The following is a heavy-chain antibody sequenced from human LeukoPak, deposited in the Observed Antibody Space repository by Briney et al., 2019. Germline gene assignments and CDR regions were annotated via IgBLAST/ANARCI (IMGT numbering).Heavy chain of an antibody. CDR2: IYYSGST. V-gene: IGHV4-39*07. J-gene: IGHJ6*02. CDR3: ARAPSAHYYYGMDV. CDR1: GGSISSSSYY. Sequence: SETLSLTCTVSGGSISSSSYYWGWIRQPPGKGLEWIGSIYYSGSTYYNPSLKSRVTISVDTSKNQFSLKLSSVTAADTAVYYCARAPSAHYYYGMDVWGQGTTVTVSS. D-gene: IGHD2-2*01.